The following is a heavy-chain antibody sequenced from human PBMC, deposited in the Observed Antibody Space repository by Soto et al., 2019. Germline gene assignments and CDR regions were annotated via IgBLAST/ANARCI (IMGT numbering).Heavy chain of an antibody. Sequence: ASVKVSCKASGYTFTSYAMHWVRQAPGQRLEWMGWINAGNGNTKYSQKFQGRVTITSDTSTSTAYMELSSLRSDDTAVYYCATVDTAMAYFDYWGQGILVTVSS. CDR2: INAGNGNT. D-gene: IGHD5-18*01. V-gene: IGHV1-3*01. CDR1: GYTFTSYA. J-gene: IGHJ4*02. CDR3: ATVDTAMAYFDY.